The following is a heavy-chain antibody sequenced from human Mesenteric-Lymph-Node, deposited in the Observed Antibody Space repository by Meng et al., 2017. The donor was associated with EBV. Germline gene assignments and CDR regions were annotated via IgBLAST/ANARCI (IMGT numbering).Heavy chain of an antibody. CDR3: AKGEAMTSFDH. CDR2: IIPLFGTV. D-gene: IGHD2-2*01. J-gene: IGHJ4*02. Sequence: QGQLEQSGAEVKNPGSSVKVSCKASGGSFSTDTVNWVRQAPGQGLEWMGGIIPLFGTVNYAQNFQARVTLTADKSTNTAYMELVSLRSEDTAVYYCAKGEAMTSFDHWGQGTLVTVSS. CDR1: GGSFSTDT. V-gene: IGHV1-69*06.